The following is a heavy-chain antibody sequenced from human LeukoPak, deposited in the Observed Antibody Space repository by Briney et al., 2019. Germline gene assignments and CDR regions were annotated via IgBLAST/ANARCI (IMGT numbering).Heavy chain of an antibody. CDR2: ISSSSSYI. CDR3: ARDQYGSGSYSRLDY. J-gene: IGHJ4*02. Sequence: GGSLRLSCAASGFTFSTYSMNWVRRAPGKGLEWVSSISSSSSYIYYADSVKGRFTISRDNAKNSLYLQMNSLRAEDTAVYYCARDQYGSGSYSRLDYWGQGTLVTVSS. D-gene: IGHD3-10*01. V-gene: IGHV3-21*01. CDR1: GFTFSTYS.